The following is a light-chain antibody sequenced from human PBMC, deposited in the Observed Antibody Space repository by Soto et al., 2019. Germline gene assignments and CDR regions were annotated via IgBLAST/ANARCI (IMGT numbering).Light chain of an antibody. CDR1: SSNIGSNY. J-gene: IGLJ2*01. CDR2: RNN. V-gene: IGLV1-47*01. CDR3: AAWDDSLSGVV. Sequence: QSVLTQPPSASGTPGQSVTISCSRSSSNIGSNYVYWYQHLPGTAPTLLIYRNNQRPSGVPDRFSGSKSGTSASLAISGLRSEDEADYYCAAWDDSLSGVVFGGGTKLTVL.